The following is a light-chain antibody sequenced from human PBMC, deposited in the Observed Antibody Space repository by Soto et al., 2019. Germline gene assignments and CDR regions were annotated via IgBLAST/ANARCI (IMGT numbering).Light chain of an antibody. CDR1: SSDGGGHNY. V-gene: IGLV2-14*01. CDR3: SSYTSSRTLV. Sequence: ALTQPASVSGSPGQSISSSCTGTSSDGGGHNYVSWYQQHPGKAPKLMIYEGSDRPSGVFNRFSGSKSGNTASLTISGLQAEDEADYYCSSYTSSRTLVFGTGTKLTVL. CDR2: EGS. J-gene: IGLJ1*01.